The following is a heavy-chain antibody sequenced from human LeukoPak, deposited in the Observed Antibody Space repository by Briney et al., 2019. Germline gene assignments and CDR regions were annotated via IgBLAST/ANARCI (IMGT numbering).Heavy chain of an antibody. Sequence: SETLSLTCPVTGGSHSSYYWSSSCQPPGKGLEWIGEIYHSGSTNYNPSLKSRVTISVDKSKNQFSLKLSSVTAADTAVYYCARAINLLSYIDHWGQGTLVTVSS. D-gene: IGHD2-15*01. CDR2: IYHSGST. V-gene: IGHV4-34*01. CDR1: GGSHSSYY. J-gene: IGHJ4*02. CDR3: ARAINLLSYIDH.